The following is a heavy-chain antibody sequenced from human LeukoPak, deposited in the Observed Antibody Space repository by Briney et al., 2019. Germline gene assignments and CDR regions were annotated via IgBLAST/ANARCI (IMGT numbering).Heavy chain of an antibody. Sequence: PGGSLRLSCAASGFSVSSNYMSWVRQAPGEGLEWVSVIYSGGSTYYADSVKDRFTISRDNSKNTLYLQMNSLRAEDTAVYYCAREKATVTIGAFDIWGQGTIVTVSS. CDR2: IYSGGST. CDR1: GFSVSSNY. V-gene: IGHV3-53*01. J-gene: IGHJ3*02. CDR3: AREKATVTIGAFDI. D-gene: IGHD4-11*01.